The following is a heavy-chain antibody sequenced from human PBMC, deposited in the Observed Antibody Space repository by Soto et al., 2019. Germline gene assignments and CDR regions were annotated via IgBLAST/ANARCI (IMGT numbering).Heavy chain of an antibody. Sequence: QVQLQESGPGLVKPSETLSLTCTVSGGSISSYYWSWIRQPPGKGLEWIGYIYYSGSTNYNPSLKIRVTISVDTSKNQFSLKLSSVTAADTAVYYCAIAPGYSYGIGYYYFYYGMDVWGQGTTVTVSS. CDR2: IYYSGST. V-gene: IGHV4-59*01. CDR1: GGSISSYY. D-gene: IGHD5-18*01. CDR3: AIAPGYSYGIGYYYFYYGMDV. J-gene: IGHJ6*02.